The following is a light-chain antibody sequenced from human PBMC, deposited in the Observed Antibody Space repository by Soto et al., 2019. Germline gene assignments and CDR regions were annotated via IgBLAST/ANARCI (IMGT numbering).Light chain of an antibody. V-gene: IGKV1-27*01. CDR1: PGISNY. Sequence: NPSPSALSAYLLARVPITCLARPGISNYLAWYQQKPGKVPKLLIYAASTLQSGVPSRFSGSGSGTDFTLTISSLQPEDVASYYCKMYNSAPIPVGQ. CDR3: KMYNSAPIP. CDR2: AAS. J-gene: IGKJ5*01.